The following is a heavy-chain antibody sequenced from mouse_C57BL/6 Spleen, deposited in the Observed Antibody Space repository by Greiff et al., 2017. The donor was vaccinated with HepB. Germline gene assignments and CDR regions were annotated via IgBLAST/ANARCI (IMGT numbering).Heavy chain of an antibody. J-gene: IGHJ2*01. CDR3: ARPSLGQGLDY. CDR2: IRNKANGYTT. D-gene: IGHD3-3*01. CDR1: GFTFTDYY. Sequence: EVMLVESGGGLVQPGGSLSLSCAASGFTFTDYYMSWVRQPPGKALEWLGFIRNKANGYTTEYSASVKGRFTISRDNSQSILYLQMNALRAEDSATYYCARPSLGQGLDYWGQGTTLTVSS. V-gene: IGHV7-3*01.